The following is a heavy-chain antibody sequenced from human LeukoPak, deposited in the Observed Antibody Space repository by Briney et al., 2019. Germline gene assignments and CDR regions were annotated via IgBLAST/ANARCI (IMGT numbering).Heavy chain of an antibody. CDR2: IRSKTNSYAT. CDR1: GFTFSGSA. D-gene: IGHD2-15*01. CDR3: TRPPFGGSGGSWDSWFDP. Sequence: GGSLRLSCAASGFTFSGSAMHWVRQASGKGLEWVGCIRSKTNSYATAYAASVKGRFTISRDDSKNTAYLQMNSLKTEDTAVYYCTRPPFGGSGGSWDSWFDPWGRGTLVTVSS. V-gene: IGHV3-73*01. J-gene: IGHJ5*02.